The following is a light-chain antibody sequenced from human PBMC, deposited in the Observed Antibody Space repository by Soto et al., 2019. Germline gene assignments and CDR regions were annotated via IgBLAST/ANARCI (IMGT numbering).Light chain of an antibody. CDR3: QQRSDWPRT. V-gene: IGKV3-11*01. Sequence: EIVLTQSPATLSLSPGERATLSCRASESVTSFLAWYQQKPGQAPRLLIYDASNRATGISARFSGSGSGTDFTLTISTLEPEAFAVYYYQQRSDWPRTFGQGTKVESK. J-gene: IGKJ1*01. CDR2: DAS. CDR1: ESVTSF.